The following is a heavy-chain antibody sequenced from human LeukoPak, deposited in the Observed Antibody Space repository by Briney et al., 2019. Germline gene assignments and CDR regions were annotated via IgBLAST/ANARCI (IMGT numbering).Heavy chain of an antibody. Sequence: PGGSLRLSCAASGFTFSSYDMHWVRQATGKGLEWVSAIGTVGDTYYPGSVKGRFTISRENAKNSLYLQMNSLRAGDTAVYYCARGGPPPYKQNSGMDVWAQGPTVIVSS. J-gene: IGHJ6*02. D-gene: IGHD1-14*01. CDR2: IGTVGDT. V-gene: IGHV3-13*01. CDR3: ARGGPPPYKQNSGMDV. CDR1: GFTFSSYD.